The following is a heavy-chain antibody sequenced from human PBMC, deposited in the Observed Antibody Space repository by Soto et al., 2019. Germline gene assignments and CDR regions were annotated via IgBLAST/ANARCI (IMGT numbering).Heavy chain of an antibody. V-gene: IGHV4-39*01. D-gene: IGHD7-27*01. CDR3: APLSVSLTGPYGIHV. CDR1: GYSVSSSDYY. CDR2: MFYSGLT. J-gene: IGHJ6*02. Sequence: LSLTCSVSGYSVSSSDYYWAWIRQPPGKGLEWIGSMFYSGLTYYNPSLKSRVTLSVDTSKNQFSVRLNSVTAADTAVYYCAPLSVSLTGPYGIHVWGQGTTVTVSS.